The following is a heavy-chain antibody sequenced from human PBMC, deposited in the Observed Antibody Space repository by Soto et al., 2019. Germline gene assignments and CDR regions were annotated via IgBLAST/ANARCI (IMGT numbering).Heavy chain of an antibody. V-gene: IGHV4-59*01. CDR2: IYYSGSN. Sequence: SETLSLTCTVSGGSISSYYWSWIRQPPGKGLEWIGYIYYSGSNNYNPSLKSRVTISVHTSKHQVSLKLSSVTAEDSAVYYCASERGGYRLDYWGQGTLVTVSS. D-gene: IGHD5-12*01. CDR3: ASERGGYRLDY. CDR1: GGSISSYY. J-gene: IGHJ4*02.